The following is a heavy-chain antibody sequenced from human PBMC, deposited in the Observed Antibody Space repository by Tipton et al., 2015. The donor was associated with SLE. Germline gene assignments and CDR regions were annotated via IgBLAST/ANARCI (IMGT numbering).Heavy chain of an antibody. Sequence: SLRLSCAASGFTFSSYAMHWVRQAPGKGLEWVAVISYDGSNKYYADSVKGRFTISRDNSKNTLYLQMNSLRAEDTAVYYCARGGGENVLRYFDWFPKGPEYFQHWGQGTLVTVSS. D-gene: IGHD3-9*01. CDR2: ISYDGSNK. J-gene: IGHJ1*01. V-gene: IGHV3-30-3*01. CDR1: GFTFSSYA. CDR3: ARGGGENVLRYFDWFPKGPEYFQH.